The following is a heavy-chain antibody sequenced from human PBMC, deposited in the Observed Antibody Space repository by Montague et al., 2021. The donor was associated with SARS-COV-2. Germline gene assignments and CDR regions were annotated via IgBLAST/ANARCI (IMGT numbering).Heavy chain of an antibody. Sequence: SETLSLTCAVSGGSFSRYYWSWIRQPPGKGLEWIGEISQSGNTKYNPSLQSRVSISLDTSRNQFSLKVSSVTAADTAICYCARLGDGIVPSPILGLGPYYTFCCIDVWGQGTTVTVSS. V-gene: IGHV4-34*01. CDR3: ARLGDGIVPSPILGLGPYYTFCCIDV. CDR2: ISQSGNT. J-gene: IGHJ6*02. CDR1: GGSFSRYY. D-gene: IGHD2-2*02.